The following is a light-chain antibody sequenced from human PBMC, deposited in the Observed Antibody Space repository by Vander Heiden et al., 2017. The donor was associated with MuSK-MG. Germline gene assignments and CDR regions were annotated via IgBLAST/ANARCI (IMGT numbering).Light chain of an antibody. J-gene: IGLJ2*01. CDR2: KDS. V-gene: IGLV3-27*01. CDR1: VLAKKY. CDR3: SSAADNIVV. Sequence: SYELTQPSSVSVSPGQTARITCSGAVLAKKYARWFQQKPGQALVRGIYKDSERPSGIPERFSGSSSGTTVTLTISGAQVEDDAYYYCSSAADNIVVFGGGTKLTVL.